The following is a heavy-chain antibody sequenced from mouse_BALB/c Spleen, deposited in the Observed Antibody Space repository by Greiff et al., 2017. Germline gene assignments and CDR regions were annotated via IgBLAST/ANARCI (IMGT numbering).Heavy chain of an antibody. CDR3: ARGGNWAMDY. J-gene: IGHJ4*01. CDR2: INPSNGRT. D-gene: IGHD2-1*01. Sequence: QVQLQQPGAELVKPGASVKLSCKASGYTFTSYWMHWVKQRPGQGLEWIGEINPSNGRTNYNEKFKSKATLTVDKSSSTAYMQLSSLTSEDSAVYSCARGGNWAMDYWGQGTSVTVSS. CDR1: GYTFTSYW. V-gene: IGHV1S81*02.